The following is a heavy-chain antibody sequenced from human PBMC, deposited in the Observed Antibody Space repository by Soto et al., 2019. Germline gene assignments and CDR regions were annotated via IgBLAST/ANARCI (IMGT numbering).Heavy chain of an antibody. Sequence: ASVKVSCKASGYTFTSYSMHWVRQAPGQRLEWMGWINAGNGNTKYSQKFQGRVTITRDTSASTAYMELSSLRSEDTAVYYCARGPPSNRQWLVQVVDYWGQGTLVTVSS. CDR2: INAGNGNT. CDR3: ARGPPSNRQWLVQVVDY. J-gene: IGHJ4*02. CDR1: GYTFTSYS. D-gene: IGHD6-19*01. V-gene: IGHV1-3*01.